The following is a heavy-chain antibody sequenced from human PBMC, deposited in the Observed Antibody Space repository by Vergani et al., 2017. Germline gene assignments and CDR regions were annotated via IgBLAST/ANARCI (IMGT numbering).Heavy chain of an antibody. CDR1: GFTFSDYY. Sequence: QVHLVESGGGLVKPGGSLRLSCAASGFTFSDYYMTWIRQAPGKGLEWVSYISSSGRTIHYADSVKGRVTISRDNVKKSLYLQMNSLRAEDTAVYYCVKLTYCGGDCYLPFDPWGQGTLVTVSS. D-gene: IGHD2-21*02. J-gene: IGHJ5*02. CDR2: ISSSGRTI. V-gene: IGHV3-11*01. CDR3: VKLTYCGGDCYLPFDP.